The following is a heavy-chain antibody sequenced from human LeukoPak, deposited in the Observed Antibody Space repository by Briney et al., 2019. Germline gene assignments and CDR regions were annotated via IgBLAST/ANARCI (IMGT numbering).Heavy chain of an antibody. V-gene: IGHV1-46*01. D-gene: IGHD4-17*01. CDR1: GYTFTSYY. CDR2: INPNGGST. CDR3: AREGVTTPLDYFNYGMDV. Sequence: ASVKVSCKASGYTFTSYYMHWVRQAPGQGLEWMGIINPNGGSTSYAQKFQGRVTMTRDTSTSTVYMELSSLRSEDTAVYYCAREGVTTPLDYFNYGMDVWGQGTTVTVSS. J-gene: IGHJ6*02.